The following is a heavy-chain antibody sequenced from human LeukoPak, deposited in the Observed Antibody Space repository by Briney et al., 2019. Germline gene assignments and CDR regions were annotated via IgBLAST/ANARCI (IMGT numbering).Heavy chain of an antibody. CDR2: ISGSGANT. D-gene: IGHD4-17*01. CDR3: AKDVTTVAWYFDL. Sequence: GGSLRLSCAASGFTFSNYAMSWVRQAPRKGLECVSAISGSGANTYYADSVKGRFTISRDNSKNTLYLQMNSLRAEDTAVYYCAKDVTTVAWYFDLWGRSTLVTVSS. CDR1: GFTFSNYA. V-gene: IGHV3-23*01. J-gene: IGHJ2*01.